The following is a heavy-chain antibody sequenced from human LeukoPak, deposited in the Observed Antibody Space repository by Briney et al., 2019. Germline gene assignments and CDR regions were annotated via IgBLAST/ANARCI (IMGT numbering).Heavy chain of an antibody. D-gene: IGHD5-18*01. CDR1: GFTFSDYY. J-gene: IGHJ2*01. V-gene: IGHV3-21*01. CDR3: ARVASGYSYGSIWYFDL. CDR2: ISSSSSYI. Sequence: SGGSLRLSCAASGFTFSDYYMSWVRQAPGKGLEWVSSISSSSSYIYYADSVKGRFTISRDNAKNSLYLQMNSLRAEDTAVYYCARVASGYSYGSIWYFDLWGRGTLVTVSS.